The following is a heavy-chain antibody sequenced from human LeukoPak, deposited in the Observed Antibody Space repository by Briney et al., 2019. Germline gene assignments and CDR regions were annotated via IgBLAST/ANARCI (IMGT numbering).Heavy chain of an antibody. J-gene: IGHJ4*02. CDR3: ASQYSSSSGLDY. V-gene: IGHV4-34*01. Sequence: PSETLSLTCAVYGGSFSGYYWSWIRQPPGKGLEWIGEINHSGSTNYNPSLKGRVTISVDTSKNQFSLKLSSVTAADTAVYYCASQYSSSSGLDYWGQGTLVTVSS. CDR2: INHSGST. CDR1: GGSFSGYY. D-gene: IGHD6-6*01.